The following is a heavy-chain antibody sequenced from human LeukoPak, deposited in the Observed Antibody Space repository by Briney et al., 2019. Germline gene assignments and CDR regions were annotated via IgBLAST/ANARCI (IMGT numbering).Heavy chain of an antibody. CDR1: GYTFTGYY. J-gene: IGHJ4*02. CDR2: ISAYNGNT. CDR3: AREREGALNS. D-gene: IGHD1-26*01. Sequence: ASVKVSCKASGYTFTGYYMHWVRQAPGQGLEWMGWISAYNGNTNYAQKLQGRVTMTTDTSTSTAYMELRSLRSDDTAVYYCAREREGALNSWGQGTLVTVSS. V-gene: IGHV1-18*04.